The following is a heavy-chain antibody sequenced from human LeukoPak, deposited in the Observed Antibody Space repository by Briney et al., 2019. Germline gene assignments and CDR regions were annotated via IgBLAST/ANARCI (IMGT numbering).Heavy chain of an antibody. J-gene: IGHJ6*03. V-gene: IGHV1-18*01. CDR2: ISAYNGNT. Sequence: AASVKVSCKASGYTFTSYGISWVRQAPGQGLEWMGWISAYNGNTNYAQKLQGRVTMTTDTSTSTAYMELRSLRSDDTAVYYCARKGYCSGGSCYDYHYYMDVWGKGTTVTVSS. D-gene: IGHD2-15*01. CDR3: ARKGYCSGGSCYDYHYYMDV. CDR1: GYTFTSYG.